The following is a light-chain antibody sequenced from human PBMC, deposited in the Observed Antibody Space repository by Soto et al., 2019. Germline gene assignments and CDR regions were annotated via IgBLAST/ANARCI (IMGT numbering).Light chain of an antibody. CDR1: QGIRSY. J-gene: IGKJ1*01. CDR2: AAS. Sequence: IRMTQSPSSLSAFVGDRVTITCRASQGIRSYLTWYQQKPGGAPKLLIYAASILQSGVPSRFSGTGSGTDFTLTISSLQPEDFATYYCLQSYTPSWTFGQGTKVDIK. V-gene: IGKV1-39*01. CDR3: LQSYTPSWT.